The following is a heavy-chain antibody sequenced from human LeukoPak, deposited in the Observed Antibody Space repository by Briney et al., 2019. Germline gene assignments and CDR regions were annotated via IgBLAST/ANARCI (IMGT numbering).Heavy chain of an antibody. CDR2: IKDDGSGK. CDR1: GFTFSNYW. CDR3: ARAGIPYYDSSGLHFDY. Sequence: PGGSLRLSCAASGFTFSNYWMSWVRQAPGKGLEWVANIKDDGSGKYYVDSLKGRFTISRDNAKNSLYLQMNSLRAEDTAVYYCARAGIPYYDSSGLHFDYWGQGTLVTVSS. J-gene: IGHJ4*02. D-gene: IGHD3-22*01. V-gene: IGHV3-7*01.